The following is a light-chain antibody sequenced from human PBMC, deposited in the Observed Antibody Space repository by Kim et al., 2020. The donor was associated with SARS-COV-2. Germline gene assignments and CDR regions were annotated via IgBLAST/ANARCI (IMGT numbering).Light chain of an antibody. CDR1: NGSIARDY. Sequence: KTVTISCTRSNGSIARDYVQWYQQRPGSSPTTVIYEDDQRPSGVPDRFSGSIDSSSNSASLTISGLQTEDEADYYCQSFHSSNHWVFGGGTQLTVL. CDR3: QSFHSSNHWV. CDR2: EDD. J-gene: IGLJ3*02. V-gene: IGLV6-57*01.